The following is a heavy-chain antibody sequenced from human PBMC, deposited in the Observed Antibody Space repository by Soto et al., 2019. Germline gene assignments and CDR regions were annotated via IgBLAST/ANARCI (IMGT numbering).Heavy chain of an antibody. Sequence: GGSLRLSCAASGFTFSSYAMSWVRQAPGKGLEWVSAISGSGGSTYYADSVKGRFTISRDNSKNTLYLQMNSLRAEDTAVYYCAKDRGLRYFDWLLLHFDYWGQGTLVTVSS. CDR2: ISGSGGST. CDR3: AKDRGLRYFDWLLLHFDY. D-gene: IGHD3-9*01. V-gene: IGHV3-23*01. J-gene: IGHJ4*02. CDR1: GFTFSSYA.